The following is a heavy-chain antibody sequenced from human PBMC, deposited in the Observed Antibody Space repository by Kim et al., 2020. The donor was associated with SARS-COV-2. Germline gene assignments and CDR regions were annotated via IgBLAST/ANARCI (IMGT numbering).Heavy chain of an antibody. V-gene: IGHV3-7*03. CDR3: VRNFFDYGWTLDDY. J-gene: IGHJ4*02. D-gene: IGHD3-9*01. CDR2: IKYDGRVQ. CDR1: GFTFSSYC. Sequence: GGSLRLSCAASGFTFSSYCMSWLRQAPGKGLEWVANIKYDGRVQHYLDSVKGRFTISRDNAKNSLYLQMNSLRVDDTAVYYCVRNFFDYGWTLDDYWGQG.